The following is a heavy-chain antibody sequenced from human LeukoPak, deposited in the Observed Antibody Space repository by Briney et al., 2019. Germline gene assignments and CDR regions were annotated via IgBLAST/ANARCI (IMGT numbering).Heavy chain of an antibody. CDR2: IYYSGKT. D-gene: IGHD2-15*01. CDR1: GGSISIGGYY. Sequence: PSQTLSLTCTVSGGSISIGGYYWSWIRQDPGKGLEWIGYIYYSGKTYYNPYLESRITISLDTSKKQFSLKLSSVTAADTAVYYCAREIRSEYCGGGSCPRDVIDMWGQGTMVTVSS. J-gene: IGHJ3*02. V-gene: IGHV4-31*03. CDR3: AREIRSEYCGGGSCPRDVIDM.